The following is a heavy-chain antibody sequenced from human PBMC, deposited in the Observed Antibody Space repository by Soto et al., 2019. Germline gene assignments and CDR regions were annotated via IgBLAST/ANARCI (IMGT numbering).Heavy chain of an antibody. D-gene: IGHD1-1*01. Sequence: QVHLVQSGAEVKKPGASVKVSCKGSGYAFTTYGITWVRQAPGQGLEWMGWISAHNGNTNYAQKLQGRVTVTRDTFTSTAYMELRSRRSDDTAVYYCARGRYGDYWGQGDLVTVSS. J-gene: IGHJ4*02. V-gene: IGHV1-18*01. CDR2: ISAHNGNT. CDR3: ARGRYGDY. CDR1: GYAFTTYG.